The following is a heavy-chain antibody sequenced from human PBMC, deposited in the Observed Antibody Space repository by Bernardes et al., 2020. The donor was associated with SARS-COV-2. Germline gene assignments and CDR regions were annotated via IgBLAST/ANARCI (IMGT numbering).Heavy chain of an antibody. CDR2: FAPADGET. V-gene: IGHV1-24*01. D-gene: IGHD3-9*01. CDR3: ATDQRYYDILTGRTYYYGMDV. CDR1: GYTLTALS. Sequence: ASVKVSCMVSGYTLTALSMHWVRQAPGQGLEWMGGFAPADGETIYAQKFQGRVTMTEDTSTDTAYMELSSLRSEDTAVYYCATDQRYYDILTGRTYYYGMDVWGQGTTVTGSS. J-gene: IGHJ6*02.